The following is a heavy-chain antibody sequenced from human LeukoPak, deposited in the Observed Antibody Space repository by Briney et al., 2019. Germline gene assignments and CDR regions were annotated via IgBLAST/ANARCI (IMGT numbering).Heavy chain of an antibody. Sequence: PGGSLRLSCAASGFTFSSYAMSWVRQAPGKGLEWVSAISGSGGSTYYADSVKGRFTISRDNSKNTLYLQMNSLRAEDTAVYYGAKGFRGYSYGIFFDYWGQGTLVTVSS. CDR2: ISGSGGST. CDR1: GFTFSSYA. J-gene: IGHJ4*02. D-gene: IGHD5-18*01. CDR3: AKGFRGYSYGIFFDY. V-gene: IGHV3-23*01.